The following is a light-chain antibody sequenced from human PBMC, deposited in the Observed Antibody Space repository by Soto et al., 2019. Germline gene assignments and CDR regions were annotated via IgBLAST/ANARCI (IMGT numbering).Light chain of an antibody. CDR2: GAY. Sequence: EIVRKQSPATLSVSQGERATLSCRASQSVSSNLAWYQQKPGQAHRLPIYGAYTRATGIPARFSGSVSGTEFTLTTRSLQSEDFPAYYCAQYNNWPETFGQGTQVEIK. J-gene: IGKJ1*01. CDR1: QSVSSN. V-gene: IGKV3-15*01. CDR3: AQYNNWPET.